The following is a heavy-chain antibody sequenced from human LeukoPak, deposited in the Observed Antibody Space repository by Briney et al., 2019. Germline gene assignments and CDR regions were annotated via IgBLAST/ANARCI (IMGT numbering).Heavy chain of an antibody. CDR1: GFTFSSYE. V-gene: IGHV3-48*03. J-gene: IGHJ1*01. CDR2: ISSSGSTI. D-gene: IGHD6-13*01. Sequence: GGSLRLSCAASGFTFSSYEMNWVRQVPGKGLEWISYISSSGSTIYFADSVKGRFTISRNNAKNSLYLQMNSLRAEDTAVYYCARPSRPYRSSEYFQHWGQGTLVIVSS. CDR3: ARPSRPYRSSEYFQH.